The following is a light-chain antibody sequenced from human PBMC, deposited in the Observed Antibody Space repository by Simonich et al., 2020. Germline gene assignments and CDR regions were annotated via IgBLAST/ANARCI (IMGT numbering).Light chain of an antibody. V-gene: IGKV3-15*01. Sequence: EIVMTQSPATLSVSPGERATLSCRASQSVSSNLAWYQQKPGQAPMLLIYGASTRATGIPARFSGSGSGTEFTLTISSMQSEDFAVYYCQQYNNWPLTFCGGTKVEIK. CDR2: GAS. CDR1: QSVSSN. CDR3: QQYNNWPLT. J-gene: IGKJ4*01.